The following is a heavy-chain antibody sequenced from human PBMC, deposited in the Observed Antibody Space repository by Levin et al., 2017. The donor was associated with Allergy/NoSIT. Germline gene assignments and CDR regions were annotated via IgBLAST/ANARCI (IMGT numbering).Heavy chain of an antibody. D-gene: IGHD2-8*02. CDR1: GFTFSTSW. CDR3: ARDYWRSYDS. CDR2: IKQDGSEK. V-gene: IGHV3-7*01. Sequence: GGSLRLSCAASGFTFSTSWMGWVRQAPGKGLECVAIIKQDGSEKYYVDSVKGRFTISRDNAKNSLDLQMNGLIPEDASVYYCARDYWRSYDSWGQGAVVTVTS. J-gene: IGHJ4*02.